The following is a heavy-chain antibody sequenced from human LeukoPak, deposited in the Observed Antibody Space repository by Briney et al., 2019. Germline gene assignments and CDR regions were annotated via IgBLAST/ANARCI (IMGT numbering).Heavy chain of an antibody. Sequence: PGGSLRLSCAASGLTFSTYWMHWVRQAPGKGLVWVSRISSDGRNTIYADSVKGRFIISRDSANNTLFLQMNSLRGDDTAVYYCAREWALPGAYYMDVWGKGTTVTVSS. J-gene: IGHJ6*03. CDR3: AREWALPGAYYMDV. CDR2: ISSDGRNT. V-gene: IGHV3-74*01. D-gene: IGHD7-27*01. CDR1: GLTFSTYW.